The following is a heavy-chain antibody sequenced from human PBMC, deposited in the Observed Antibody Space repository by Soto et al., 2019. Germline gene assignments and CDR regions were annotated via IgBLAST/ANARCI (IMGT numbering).Heavy chain of an antibody. D-gene: IGHD5-12*01. CDR2: IIPNSGNT. CDR3: ARDKDRQRLGGNYYYITDV. V-gene: IGHV1-8*02. CDR1: GGTFSSYA. J-gene: IGHJ6*02. Sequence: ASVKVSCKASGGTFSSYAISWVRQAPGQGLEWMGGIIPNSGNTGYAQKFQGRVTMTRNTSISTAYMELSSLRSEDTAVYYCARDKDRQRLGGNYYYITDVWGQGTTVTVSS.